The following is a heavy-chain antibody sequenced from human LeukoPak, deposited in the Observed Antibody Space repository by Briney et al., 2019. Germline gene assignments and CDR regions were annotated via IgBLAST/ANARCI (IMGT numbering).Heavy chain of an antibody. Sequence: GGSLRLSCAASGFTFSSYAMSWVRQAPGKGLEWVSAISGSGGSTYYADSVKGRFTISRDNSKNTLYLQMNSLRAEDTAVYYCADGLNYYDSSDAFDIWGQGTMVTVSS. V-gene: IGHV3-23*01. J-gene: IGHJ3*02. D-gene: IGHD3-22*01. CDR1: GFTFSSYA. CDR2: ISGSGGST. CDR3: ADGLNYYDSSDAFDI.